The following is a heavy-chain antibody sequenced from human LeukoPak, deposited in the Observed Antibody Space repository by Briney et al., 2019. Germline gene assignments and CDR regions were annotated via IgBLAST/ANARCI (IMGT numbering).Heavy chain of an antibody. D-gene: IGHD1-26*01. CDR2: TADKASSYIT. V-gene: IGHV3-72*01. CDR1: GFILSDHY. Sequence: GGSLRLSCAASGFILSDHYMDWVRQTPGKGLEWVARTADKASSYITVYAASVQGRFIISRDDSKDSLYLQMNSLKAEDTAMYYCAREAPGRGNRYYFDYWGQGTLVTVSS. CDR3: AREAPGRGNRYYFDY. J-gene: IGHJ4*02.